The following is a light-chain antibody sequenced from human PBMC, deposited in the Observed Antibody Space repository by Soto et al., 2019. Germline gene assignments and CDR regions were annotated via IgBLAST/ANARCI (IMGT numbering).Light chain of an antibody. CDR2: ASS. CDR1: QGISNY. CDR3: QKYNSALRT. V-gene: IGKV1-27*01. J-gene: IGKJ1*01. Sequence: DIQMTQSPSSLSASVGDRVTITCRASQGISNYLAWYQQKPGKVPKLLIYASSTLQSGVPSRFSGSGSGTDFTLTISSLQPEDVATSYCQKYNSALRTFGQGTKVEIK.